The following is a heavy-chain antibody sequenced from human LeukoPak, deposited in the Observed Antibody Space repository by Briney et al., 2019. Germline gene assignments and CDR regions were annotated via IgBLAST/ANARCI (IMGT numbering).Heavy chain of an antibody. V-gene: IGHV4-34*01. CDR2: INHSGST. Sequence: KPSETLSLTCAVYGGSFSGYYWSWIRQPPGKGLEWIGEINHSGSTNYNPSLKSRVTISVDTSKNQFSLKLSSVTAADTAVYYCAGKRWLQLWLRFSYYYGMDVWGQGTTVTVSS. CDR1: GGSFSGYY. CDR3: AGKRWLQLWLRFSYYYGMDV. D-gene: IGHD5-18*01. J-gene: IGHJ6*02.